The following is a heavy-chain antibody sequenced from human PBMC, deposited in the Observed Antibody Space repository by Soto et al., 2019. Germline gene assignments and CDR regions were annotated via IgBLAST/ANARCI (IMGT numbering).Heavy chain of an antibody. V-gene: IGHV2-5*01. J-gene: IGHJ4*02. CDR1: GFSLSTGGVG. CDR2: IYWNGET. D-gene: IGHD1-20*01. Sequence: QITLKESGPTLVKPTQTLTLTCNFSGFSLSTGGVGVACVRQPPGKALEWLTLIYWNGETRTSPSLENRLTVTKDASKNQVALTMTNMDPVDTATYYWAHLPPFADYNLDYWGQGIRVTVSS. CDR3: AHLPPFADYNLDY.